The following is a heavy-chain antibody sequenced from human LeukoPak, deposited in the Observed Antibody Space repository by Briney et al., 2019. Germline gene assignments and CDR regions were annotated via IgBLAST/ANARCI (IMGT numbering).Heavy chain of an antibody. CDR1: GYTFTNYD. V-gene: IGHV1-8*01. Sequence: GASVKVSCKASGYTFTNYDINLVRQATGLGLEWMGYMNPNSGFTTYAQKFQGRVTMTRDTSISTAYMELSSLRSDDTAVYYCARVPRELGAYWGQGTLVTVSS. D-gene: IGHD3-16*01. J-gene: IGHJ4*02. CDR3: ARVPRELGAY. CDR2: MNPNSGFT.